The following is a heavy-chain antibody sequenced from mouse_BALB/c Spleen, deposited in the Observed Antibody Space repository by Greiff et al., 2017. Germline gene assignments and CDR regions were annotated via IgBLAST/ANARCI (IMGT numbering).Heavy chain of an antibody. CDR2: ISSGGSYT. Sequence: EVMLVESGGGLVKPGGSLKLSCAASGFTFSSYAMSWVRQTPEKRLEWVATISSGGSYTYYPDSVKGRFTISRDNTKNTLYLQMSSLRSEDTAMYYCARHREYGNPYYAMDYWGQGTSVTVSS. J-gene: IGHJ4*01. CDR1: GFTFSSYA. V-gene: IGHV5-9-3*01. CDR3: ARHREYGNPYYAMDY. D-gene: IGHD2-10*02.